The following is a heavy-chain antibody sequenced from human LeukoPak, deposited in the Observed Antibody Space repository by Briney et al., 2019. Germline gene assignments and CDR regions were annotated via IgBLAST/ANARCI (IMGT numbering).Heavy chain of an antibody. V-gene: IGHV3-30*02. CDR2: IRYHGNDK. CDR1: GFTFRNYG. Sequence: GGSLRLSSAASGFTFRNYGMHWVRQAPGQGLQWAAFIRYHGNDKYYADSVKGRFTVSRDNSESTLYLQMNSLRTEDTAVYYCAKDLVATGRYFDYWGQGTPVTVSS. J-gene: IGHJ4*02. CDR3: AKDLVATGRYFDY. D-gene: IGHD5-12*01.